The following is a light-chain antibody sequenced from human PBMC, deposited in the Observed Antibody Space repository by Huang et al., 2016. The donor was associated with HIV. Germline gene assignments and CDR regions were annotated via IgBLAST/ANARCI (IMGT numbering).Light chain of an antibody. CDR1: QSLLRSNGYNY. V-gene: IGKV2-28*01. Sequence: IVMTQSPLSLPVTPGEPASISCQSSQSLLRSNGYNYLDWYLQRPGQSPQLLIYLGSNRASGVPDRFSGSGSGTSFTLKISKVEADDLGTYYCMQGLQIPGDTFGPGTKVDIK. J-gene: IGKJ3*01. CDR2: LGS. CDR3: MQGLQIPGDT.